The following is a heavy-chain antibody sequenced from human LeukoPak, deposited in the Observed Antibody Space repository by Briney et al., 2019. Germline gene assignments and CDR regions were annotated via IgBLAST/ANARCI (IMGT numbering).Heavy chain of an antibody. D-gene: IGHD5-18*01. J-gene: IGHJ4*02. V-gene: IGHV4-59*08. CDR3: ARRSGGMVTSPTRRFDY. CDR2: IYYSGST. Sequence: SETLSLTCTVSGGSISSYYRSWIRQPPGKGLEWIGYIYYSGSTNYNPSLKSRVTISVDTSKNQFSLKLSSVTAADTAVYYCARRSGGMVTSPTRRFDYWGQGTLVTVSS. CDR1: GGSISSYY.